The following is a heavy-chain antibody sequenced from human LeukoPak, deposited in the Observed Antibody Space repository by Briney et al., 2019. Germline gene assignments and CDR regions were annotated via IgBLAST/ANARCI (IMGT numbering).Heavy chain of an antibody. Sequence: ASVKVSCKASGYTFTGFYMHWVRQAHGQGLEWMGWINPNSGGTNYAQKFQGRVTMTRDTSISTAYMELSRLRSDDTAVYNCARDLASSGSYYYWGQGTLATVSS. CDR2: INPNSGGT. CDR1: GYTFTGFY. V-gene: IGHV1-2*02. CDR3: ARDLASSGSYYY. D-gene: IGHD1-26*01. J-gene: IGHJ4*02.